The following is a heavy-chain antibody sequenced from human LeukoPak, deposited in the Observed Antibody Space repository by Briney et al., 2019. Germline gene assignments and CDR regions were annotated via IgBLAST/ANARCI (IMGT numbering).Heavy chain of an antibody. CDR3: AKVWVTMVRGAIDY. CDR1: GFTFSSYW. J-gene: IGHJ4*02. D-gene: IGHD3-10*01. CDR2: ISGSGGST. V-gene: IGHV3-23*01. Sequence: PGGSLRLSCAASGFTFSSYWMSWVRQAPGKGLEWVSAISGSGGSTYYADSVKGRFTISRDNSKNTLYLQMNSLRAEDTAVYYCAKVWVTMVRGAIDYWGQGTLVTVSS.